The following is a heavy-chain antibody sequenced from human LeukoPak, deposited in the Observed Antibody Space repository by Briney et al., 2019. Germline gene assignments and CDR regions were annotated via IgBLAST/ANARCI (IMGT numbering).Heavy chain of an antibody. CDR1: GFTFSSYS. Sequence: GGSLRLSCAASGFTFSSYSMNWVRQAPGKGLEWVSSIGSSSGHIYYADSVRGRLTISRDNDNNSLYLQLNSLRAEDTAVYYCARDPGKWLVLPLFDYWGQGTLVTVSS. CDR3: ARDPGKWLVLPLFDY. D-gene: IGHD6-19*01. V-gene: IGHV3-21*01. CDR2: IGSSSGHI. J-gene: IGHJ4*02.